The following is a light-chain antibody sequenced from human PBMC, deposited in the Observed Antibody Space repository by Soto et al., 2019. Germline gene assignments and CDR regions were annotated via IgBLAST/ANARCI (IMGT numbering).Light chain of an antibody. CDR1: QSILSW. CDR3: QQYGSSPTWT. V-gene: IGKV1-5*01. CDR2: DAS. J-gene: IGKJ1*01. Sequence: DIQMTQSPSTLSASVGDRVTITCRASQSILSWLAWYQHKPGKAPKLLIYDASSLESGVPSRFSGSRSGTEFTLTISSLQPEDSAVYYCQQYGSSPTWTFGQGTKVDIK.